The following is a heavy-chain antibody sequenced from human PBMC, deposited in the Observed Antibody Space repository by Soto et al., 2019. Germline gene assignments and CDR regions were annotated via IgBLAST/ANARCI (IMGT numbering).Heavy chain of an antibody. Sequence: SVKVSCKASGGTFSSYAISWVRQAPGQGLEWMGGIIPIFGTANYAQKFQGRVTITADESTSTAYMELSSLRSEDTAVYYCARDLEMATIADYYYYGMDVWGQGTTVTVSS. D-gene: IGHD5-12*01. V-gene: IGHV1-69*13. CDR1: GGTFSSYA. CDR2: IIPIFGTA. CDR3: ARDLEMATIADYYYYGMDV. J-gene: IGHJ6*02.